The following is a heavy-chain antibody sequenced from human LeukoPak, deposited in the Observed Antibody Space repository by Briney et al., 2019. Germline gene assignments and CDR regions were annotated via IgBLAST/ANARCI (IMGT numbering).Heavy chain of an antibody. D-gene: IGHD3-10*01. V-gene: IGHV3-73*01. Sequence: GGSLRLSCAASGFTFSGCAMHWVRQASGKGLEWVGRIRSKANSYATAYAASVKGRFTISRDDSKNTAYLQMNSLKTEDTAVYYCTTDPGAMVRGVIIYYYYGMDVWGQGTTVTVSS. J-gene: IGHJ6*02. CDR1: GFTFSGCA. CDR3: TTDPGAMVRGVIIYYYYGMDV. CDR2: IRSKANSYAT.